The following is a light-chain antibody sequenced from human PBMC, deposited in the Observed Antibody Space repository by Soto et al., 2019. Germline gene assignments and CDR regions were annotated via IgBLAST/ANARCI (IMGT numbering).Light chain of an antibody. CDR3: HQYNSYST. Sequence: DIQMTRSPSTLSASVGDRVTITCRASQSISSWLAWYQQKPGKAPKLLIYDASSLESGVPSRFSGSGSGTQFTLTISSLEPDDFATYYCHQYNSYSTFGPGTKVDIK. CDR1: QSISSW. J-gene: IGKJ3*01. CDR2: DAS. V-gene: IGKV1-5*01.